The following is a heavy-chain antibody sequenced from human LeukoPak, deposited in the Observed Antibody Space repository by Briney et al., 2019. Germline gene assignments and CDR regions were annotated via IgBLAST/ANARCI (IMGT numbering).Heavy chain of an antibody. CDR2: INHSGST. V-gene: IGHV4-34*01. J-gene: IGHJ4*02. Sequence: SEPLSLTCAVYGGSFSGYYWSWIRQPPGKGLEWIGEINHSGSTNYNPSLKSRVTISVDTSKSQFSLKLSSVTAADTAVYYCARMVMSSGWYFDYWGQGTLVTVSS. CDR3: ARMVMSSGWYFDY. D-gene: IGHD6-19*01. CDR1: GGSFSGYY.